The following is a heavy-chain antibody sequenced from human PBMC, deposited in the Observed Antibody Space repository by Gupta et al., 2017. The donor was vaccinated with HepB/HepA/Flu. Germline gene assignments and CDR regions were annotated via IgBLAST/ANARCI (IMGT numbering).Heavy chain of an antibody. J-gene: IGHJ6*02. Sequence: QVQLVESGGGVVQPGRSLRLSCEASGFTFSSYDMHWVRQAPGKGLEWVAVISYDGSNKYYADSMKGRFTISRDNSKNTLYLQMNSLRAEDTAVYYCAKGDDYYGMDVWGQGTTVTVSS. CDR3: AKGDDYYGMDV. CDR2: ISYDGSNK. CDR1: GFTFSSYD. V-gene: IGHV3-30*18.